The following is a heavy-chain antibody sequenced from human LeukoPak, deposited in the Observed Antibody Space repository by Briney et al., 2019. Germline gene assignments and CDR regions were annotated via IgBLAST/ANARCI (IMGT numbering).Heavy chain of an antibody. J-gene: IGHJ6*03. CDR3: ARGEGYDILTGPYYYYMDV. CDR1: GGAFSSYA. CDR2: IIPIFGTA. D-gene: IGHD3-9*01. V-gene: IGHV1-69*13. Sequence: SVKVSCKASGGAFSSYAISWVRQAPGQGLEWMGGIIPIFGTASYAQKFQGRVTITADESTSTAYMELSSLRSEDTAVYYCARGEGYDILTGPYYYYMDVWGKGTTVTISS.